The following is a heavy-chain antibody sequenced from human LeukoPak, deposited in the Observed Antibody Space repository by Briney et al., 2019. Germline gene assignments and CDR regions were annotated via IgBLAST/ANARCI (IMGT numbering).Heavy chain of an antibody. J-gene: IGHJ6*04. Sequence: APVKVSCKASGYTFTSYYMHWVRQAPGQGLEWMGIINPSGGSTSYAQKFQGRVTMTRDTSTSTVYMELSSLRSEDTAVYYCARDLEGTGSGSYYRASMDVWGKGTTVTVSS. D-gene: IGHD3-10*01. CDR2: INPSGGST. V-gene: IGHV1-46*01. CDR1: GYTFTSYY. CDR3: ARDLEGTGSGSYYRASMDV.